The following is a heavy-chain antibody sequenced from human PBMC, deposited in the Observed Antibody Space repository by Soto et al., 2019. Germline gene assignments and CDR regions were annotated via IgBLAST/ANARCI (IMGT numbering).Heavy chain of an antibody. V-gene: IGHV1-3*01. CDR3: ASQNDYGDYRCWFDP. D-gene: IGHD4-17*01. CDR1: GYTFTSYA. J-gene: IGHJ5*02. Sequence: QVQLVQSGSEVKKPGASVKVSCKASGYTFTSYAMHWVRQAPGQRLEWMGWINAGNGNTKYSQKFQGRVTITRDTSASTVYMELSSLRSEDTAVYYCASQNDYGDYRCWFDPWCQGTLVTVAA. CDR2: INAGNGNT.